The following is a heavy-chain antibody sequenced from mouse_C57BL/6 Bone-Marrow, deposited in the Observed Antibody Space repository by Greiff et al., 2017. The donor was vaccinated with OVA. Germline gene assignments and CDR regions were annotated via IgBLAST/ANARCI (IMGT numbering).Heavy chain of an antibody. D-gene: IGHD2-3*01. J-gene: IGHJ2*01. V-gene: IGHV10-1*01. CDR2: IRSKSNNDAT. CDR1: GFSFNTYA. Sequence: EVKLVESGGGLVQPKGSLKLSCAASGFSFNTYAMHWVRQAPGKGLEWVARIRSKSNNDATSYADSVKDSFTISRDDSESMLYLQMNNLKTEDPAMYYCVRQGYDGFRYYFDYWGQGTTLTVSS. CDR3: VRQGYDGFRYYFDY.